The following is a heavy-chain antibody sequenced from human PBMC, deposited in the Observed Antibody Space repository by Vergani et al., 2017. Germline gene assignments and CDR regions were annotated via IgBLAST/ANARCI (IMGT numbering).Heavy chain of an antibody. V-gene: IGHV3-30-3*01. CDR2: ISYDGSNK. D-gene: IGHD2-15*01. CDR3: ARETGQVAATILFAFDI. CDR1: GFTFSSYA. Sequence: QVQLVESGGGVVQPGRSLRLSCAASGFTFSSYAMHWVRQAPGKGVEWVAVISYDGSNKYYADSVKGRFTISRDNSKNTLYLQMNSLRAEDTAVYYCARETGQVAATILFAFDIWGQGAMVTVSS. J-gene: IGHJ3*02.